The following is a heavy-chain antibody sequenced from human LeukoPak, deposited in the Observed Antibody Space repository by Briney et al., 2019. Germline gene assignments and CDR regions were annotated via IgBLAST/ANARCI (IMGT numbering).Heavy chain of an antibody. CDR3: ARDKEGYCSSTSCSRGDNWFDP. CDR2: ISAYNGNT. J-gene: IGHJ5*02. CDR1: GYTFTSYG. Sequence: GASVKVSCKASGYTFTSYGISWVRQAPGQGLEWMGWISAYNGNTKYAQKLQGRVTMTTDTSTSTAYMELRSLRSDDTAVNYCARDKEGYCSSTSCSRGDNWFDPWGQGTLVTVSS. D-gene: IGHD2-2*01. V-gene: IGHV1-18*01.